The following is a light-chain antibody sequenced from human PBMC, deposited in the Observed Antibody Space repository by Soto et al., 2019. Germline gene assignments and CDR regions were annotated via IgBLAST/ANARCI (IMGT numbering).Light chain of an antibody. Sequence: QSVLTQPPSASGTPGQRVTISCSGSSSNIGSNPVNWYQQLPGTTPTHLIYTNDKRPSGVPDRFSCSQTGTSASLAISGRLSAEEADFYCAAWDNSRNGLVFGPGTKVTVL. V-gene: IGLV1-44*01. CDR3: AAWDNSRNGLV. J-gene: IGLJ1*01. CDR1: SSNIGSNP. CDR2: TND.